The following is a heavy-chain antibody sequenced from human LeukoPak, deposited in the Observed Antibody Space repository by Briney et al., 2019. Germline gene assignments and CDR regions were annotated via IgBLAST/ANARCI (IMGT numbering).Heavy chain of an antibody. CDR2: IYYIRNT. V-gene: IGHV4-61*08. CDR1: GGSVGSAGYY. Sequence: SETLSLTCTVSGGSVGSAGYYWSWIRQPPGGGLEWIGYIYYIRNTNYNPSLKSRVTMSLDPSRNQFSLKLNSVTAADTAVYYCARTQSQSGSYRYYFGYWGQGTLVTVSS. J-gene: IGHJ4*02. CDR3: ARTQSQSGSYRYYFGY. D-gene: IGHD1-26*01.